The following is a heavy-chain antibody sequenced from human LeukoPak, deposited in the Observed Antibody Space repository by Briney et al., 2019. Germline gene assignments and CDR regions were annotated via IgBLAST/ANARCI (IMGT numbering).Heavy chain of an antibody. D-gene: IGHD2-15*01. CDR2: MNPNSGNT. Sequence: ASVKVSCKASGGTFSSYAISWVRQAPGQGLEWMGRMNPNSGNTGYAQKFQGRVTMTRNTSISTAYMELSSLRSEDTAVYYCARGRGYDFDYWGQGTLVTVSS. J-gene: IGHJ4*02. CDR3: ARGRGYDFDY. V-gene: IGHV1-8*02. CDR1: GGTFSSYA.